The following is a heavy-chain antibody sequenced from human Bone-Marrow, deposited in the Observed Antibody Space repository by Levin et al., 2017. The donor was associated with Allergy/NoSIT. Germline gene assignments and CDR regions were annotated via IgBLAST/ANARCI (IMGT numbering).Heavy chain of an antibody. Sequence: PGGSLRLSCAASGFTFSRYWMSWVRQAPGKGLEWVANIKEDGSQKYYVDSVKGRFTISRDNAKNSLSLQTNSLRAEDTAVYYCARWADSSSWLLEYWGQGTLVTVSS. V-gene: IGHV3-7*01. CDR1: GFTFSRYW. J-gene: IGHJ4*02. CDR2: IKEDGSQK. CDR3: ARWADSSSWLLEY. D-gene: IGHD6-13*01.